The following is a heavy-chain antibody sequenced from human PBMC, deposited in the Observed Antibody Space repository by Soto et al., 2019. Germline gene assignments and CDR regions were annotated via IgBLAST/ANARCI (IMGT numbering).Heavy chain of an antibody. V-gene: IGHV3-7*01. J-gene: IGHJ4*02. CDR3: ARDLGPIVGATFDY. Sequence: LRLSCAASGFTFSSYWMRWVGQAPGKGLEWVANIKQDGSEKYYVDSVKGRFTISRDNAKNSLYLQMNSLRAEDTAVYYCARDLGPIVGATFDYWGQGTLVTVSS. D-gene: IGHD1-26*01. CDR2: IKQDGSEK. CDR1: GFTFSSYW.